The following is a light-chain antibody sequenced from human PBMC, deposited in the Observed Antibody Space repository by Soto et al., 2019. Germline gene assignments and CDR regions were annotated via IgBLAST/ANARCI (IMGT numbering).Light chain of an antibody. V-gene: IGKV3-15*01. CDR1: QSVSSY. CDR3: QQYADRPRP. J-gene: IGKJ1*01. CDR2: DAS. Sequence: ENVLSHSPGTLSLSTGERATLSCRASQSVSSYLAWYQQKPGQAPRLLIFDASIRVPTTPARFSGSVSGTEFTLTISSLESEDFAVYFCQQYADRPRPFGQGTMAAIK.